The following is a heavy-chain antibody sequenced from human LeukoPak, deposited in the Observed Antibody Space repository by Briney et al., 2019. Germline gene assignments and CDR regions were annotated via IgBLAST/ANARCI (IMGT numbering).Heavy chain of an antibody. CDR3: APLEGYSSGYYYLGN. CDR2: INPNSGGT. Sequence: EASVKVSCKASGYTFTGYYMHWVRQAPGQGLEWMGWINPNSGGTNYAQKFQGWVTMTRDTSISTAYMELSSLRSEDTAVYYCAPLEGYSSGYYYLGNWGQGTLVTVSS. D-gene: IGHD3-22*01. CDR1: GYTFTGYY. J-gene: IGHJ4*02. V-gene: IGHV1-2*04.